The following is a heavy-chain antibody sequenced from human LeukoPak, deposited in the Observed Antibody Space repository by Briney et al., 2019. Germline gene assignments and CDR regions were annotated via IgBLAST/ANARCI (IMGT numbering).Heavy chain of an antibody. CDR2: INPSGGSK. D-gene: IGHD3-22*01. Sequence: GASVKVSCKASGYTFTSYYMHWVRQAPGQGLEWMGIINPSGGSKSYAQKFQGRVTMARDTSTSTVYMELSSLRSEDTAVYYCAREAGRGIVVVITHYYGMDVWGQGTTVTVSS. CDR1: GYTFTSYY. V-gene: IGHV1-46*01. J-gene: IGHJ6*02. CDR3: AREAGRGIVVVITHYYGMDV.